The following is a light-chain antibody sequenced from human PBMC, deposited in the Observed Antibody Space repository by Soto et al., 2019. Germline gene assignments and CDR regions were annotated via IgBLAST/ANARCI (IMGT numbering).Light chain of an antibody. CDR3: ASYAASNV. J-gene: IGLJ1*01. V-gene: IGLV2-8*01. CDR2: EVS. CDR1: SSNIGAYNY. Sequence: QSALTQPPSASGSPGQSVTISCTGTSSNIGAYNYVSWYQQHPGKAPKLIIYEVSERPSGVPDRFSGSESGNTASLTVSGLQAEDEADYYCASYAASNVFGTGTKVTVL.